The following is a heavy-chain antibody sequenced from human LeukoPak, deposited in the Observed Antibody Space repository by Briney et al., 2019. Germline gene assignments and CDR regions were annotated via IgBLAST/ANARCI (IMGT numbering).Heavy chain of an antibody. V-gene: IGHV3-48*01. J-gene: IGHJ5*02. D-gene: IGHD3-22*01. CDR2: ISSSSTI. Sequence: GRSLRLSCAASGFTFSRYSMNWVRQAPGKGLEWVSYISSSSTIYYADSVKGRFTISRDNAKNSLYLQMNSLRAEDTAVYYCARDRGVRYYDSSGYYENWFDPWGQGTLVTVSS. CDR1: GFTFSRYS. CDR3: ARDRGVRYYDSSGYYENWFDP.